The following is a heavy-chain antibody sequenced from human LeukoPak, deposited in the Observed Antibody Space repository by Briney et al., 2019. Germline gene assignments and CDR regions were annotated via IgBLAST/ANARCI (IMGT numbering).Heavy chain of an antibody. CDR1: GFTFSSYA. CDR3: ARTAGITIFNYYFDY. CDR2: ISGSGGST. J-gene: IGHJ4*02. V-gene: IGHV3-23*01. Sequence: GGSLRLSCAASGFTFSSYAMSWVRQAPGKGLEWVSAISGSGGSTYYADSVKGRFTISRDNSKNTLYLQMNSLRAEDTAVYYCARTAGITIFNYYFDYWGQGTLVTVSS. D-gene: IGHD3-9*01.